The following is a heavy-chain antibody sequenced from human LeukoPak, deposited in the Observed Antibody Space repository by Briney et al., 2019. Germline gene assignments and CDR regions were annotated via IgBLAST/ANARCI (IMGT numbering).Heavy chain of an antibody. V-gene: IGHV4-39*07. CDR3: ARGSSPGGPWFDP. D-gene: IGHD6-13*01. CDR1: GGSISSSSYY. CDR2: IYYSGST. Sequence: SETLSLTCSVSGGSISSSSYYWGWIRHPPGKGLEWIGSIYYSGSTYYNPSLKSRVTISVDTSKNQFSLKLSSVTAADTAVYYCARGSSPGGPWFDPWGQGTMVTVSS. J-gene: IGHJ5*02.